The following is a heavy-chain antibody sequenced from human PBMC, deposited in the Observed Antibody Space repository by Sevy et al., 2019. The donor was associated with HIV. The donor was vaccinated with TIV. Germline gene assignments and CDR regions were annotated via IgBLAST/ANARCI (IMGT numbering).Heavy chain of an antibody. CDR3: LRGGGGY. V-gene: IGHV3-7*01. CDR1: GFTFSDYW. D-gene: IGHD5-12*01. CDR2: INRDGSEK. Sequence: GGSLRLSCEASGFTFSDYWMTWDRQAPGKGLEWVASINRDGSEKYYVDSVKGRFIISRHNVNKSLFLQMNTLRVEDTAVYYCLRGGGGYWGQEILVTVSS. J-gene: IGHJ4*02.